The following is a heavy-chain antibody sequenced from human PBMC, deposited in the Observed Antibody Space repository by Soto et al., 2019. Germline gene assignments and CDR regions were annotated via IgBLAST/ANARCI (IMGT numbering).Heavy chain of an antibody. CDR1: GGSFSGYY. CDR3: ARGRWSGDYFYYYYYMDV. Sequence: SETLSLTCAVYGGSFSGYYWSLIRQPPGKGLEWIGEINHSGSTNYNPSLKSRVTISVDTSKNQFSLKLSSVTAADTAVYYCARGRWSGDYFYYYYYMDVWGKGTTVTVSS. V-gene: IGHV4-34*01. J-gene: IGHJ6*03. CDR2: INHSGST. D-gene: IGHD4-17*01.